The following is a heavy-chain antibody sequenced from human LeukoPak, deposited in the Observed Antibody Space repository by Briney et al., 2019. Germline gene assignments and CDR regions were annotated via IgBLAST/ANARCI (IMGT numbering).Heavy chain of an antibody. Sequence: GASVKVSCKASGGTFISYAISWVRQAPGQGLEWMGGIIPIFGTANYAQKFQGRVTITTDESTSTAYMELSSLRSEDTAVYYCAREGCSSTSCYFGYRNDAFDIWGQGTMVTVSS. V-gene: IGHV1-69*05. J-gene: IGHJ3*02. D-gene: IGHD2-2*01. CDR2: IIPIFGTA. CDR3: AREGCSSTSCYFGYRNDAFDI. CDR1: GGTFISYA.